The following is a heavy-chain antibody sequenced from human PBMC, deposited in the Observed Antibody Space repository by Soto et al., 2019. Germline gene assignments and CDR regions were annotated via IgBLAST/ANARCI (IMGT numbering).Heavy chain of an antibody. CDR2: IVVGSGNT. D-gene: IGHD3-3*01. CDR3: AAAGATYYAFWSGYYGMDV. Sequence: SVKVSCKASGFTFTSSAVQWGRQAGGQRLECRGWIVVGSGNTNYAQKLQERVTISRDMARSTAYMELSSLRSEDTAVYYCAAAGATYYAFWSGYYGMDVWGQATTVTVS. J-gene: IGHJ6*02. V-gene: IGHV1-58*01. CDR1: GFTFTSSA.